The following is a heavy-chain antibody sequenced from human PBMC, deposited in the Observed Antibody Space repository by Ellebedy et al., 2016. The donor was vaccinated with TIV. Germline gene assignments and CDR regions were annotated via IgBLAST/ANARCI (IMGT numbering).Heavy chain of an antibody. J-gene: IGHJ4*02. V-gene: IGHV1-69*13. D-gene: IGHD3-16*01. CDR1: GGTFSSYA. CDR2: IIPIFGTA. CDR3: ARLEGAAKPSRFDY. Sequence: SVKVSCXASGGTFSSYAISWVRQAPGQGLEWMGGIIPIFGTANYAQKFQGRVTITADESTSTAYMELSSLRSEDTAVYYCARLEGAAKPSRFDYWGQGTLVTVSS.